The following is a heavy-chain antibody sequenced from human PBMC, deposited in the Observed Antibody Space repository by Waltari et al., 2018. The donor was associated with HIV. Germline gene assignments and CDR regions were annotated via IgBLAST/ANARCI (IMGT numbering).Heavy chain of an antibody. CDR2: IGLSGGYI. D-gene: IGHD5-12*01. J-gene: IGHJ4*02. CDR1: GFTFSSYS. CDR3: VRHTNSGYDY. V-gene: IGHV3-21*02. Sequence: EVQLVESGGGLVKPGGSLRLSCAASGFTFSSYSLNWVRKAPGKGLEWVSSIGLSGGYIYYADSVKGRFTISRDNAKNSLFLQMNSLRAEDTAVYYCVRHTNSGYDYWGRGSLVTVSS.